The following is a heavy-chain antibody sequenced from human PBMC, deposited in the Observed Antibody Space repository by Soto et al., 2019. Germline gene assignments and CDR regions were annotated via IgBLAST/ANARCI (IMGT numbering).Heavy chain of an antibody. CDR2: INSDGSSI. D-gene: IGHD3-10*01. CDR1: GFTFSIYW. V-gene: IGHV3-74*03. J-gene: IGHJ4*02. CDR3: VRVYYSQGNVDRHFDY. Sequence: GGSLRLSCAASGFTFSIYWMHWVRQVPGKGLVWISRINSDGSSITYADSVKGRFTISRDNAKNTLYLQMNSLRAEDSAVYYCVRVYYSQGNVDRHFDYWGQGTLVTVSS.